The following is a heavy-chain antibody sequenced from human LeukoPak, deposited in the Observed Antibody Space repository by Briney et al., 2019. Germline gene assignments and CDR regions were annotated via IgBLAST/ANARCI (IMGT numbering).Heavy chain of an antibody. CDR3: ARPRTAIEYWYFDL. Sequence: GGSLRLSCAASGFTFSSYSMTWVRQAPGKGLEWVSSISSSSSYIYYADSVKGRFTISRDNAKNSLYLQMNSLRAEDTAVYYCARPRTAIEYWYFDLWGRGTLVTVSS. V-gene: IGHV3-21*01. J-gene: IGHJ2*01. D-gene: IGHD5-18*01. CDR2: ISSSSSYI. CDR1: GFTFSSYS.